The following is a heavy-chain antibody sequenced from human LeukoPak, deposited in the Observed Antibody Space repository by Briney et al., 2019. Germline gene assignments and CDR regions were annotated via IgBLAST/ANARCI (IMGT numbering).Heavy chain of an antibody. Sequence: AGSLSLSCAASGFTFSSYAMSRLGQAPGKGLEWVSTVCGGGGSIYCEDSVDGKVTICVDNSKDTLYLQMDSLRGEDTAQYYCAKDRLQYCSSSSCLGRSYLDYWGQGTLVTVSS. D-gene: IGHD2-15*01. CDR2: VCGGGGSI. CDR3: AKDRLQYCSSSSCLGRSYLDY. CDR1: GFTFSSYA. J-gene: IGHJ4*02. V-gene: IGHV3-23*01.